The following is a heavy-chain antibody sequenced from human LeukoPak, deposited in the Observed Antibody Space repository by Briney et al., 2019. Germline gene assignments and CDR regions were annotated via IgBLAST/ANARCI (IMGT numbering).Heavy chain of an antibody. D-gene: IGHD2/OR15-2a*01. CDR3: SRSNTFYGMDV. J-gene: IGHJ6*02. CDR2: IYPGDSDT. V-gene: IGHV5-51*01. CDR1: GYIFSSFW. Sequence: GESLKISCEGSGYIFSSFWIGWVRQMPGEGLVWMGIIYPGDSDTRYSPAFQGQITISVDKSISTAYLQWSSLKASDTPIYYCSRSNTFYGMDVWGQGTTVTVSS.